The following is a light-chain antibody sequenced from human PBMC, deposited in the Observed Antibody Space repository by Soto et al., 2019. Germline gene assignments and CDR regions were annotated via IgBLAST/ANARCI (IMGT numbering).Light chain of an antibody. V-gene: IGKV3-20*01. J-gene: IGKJ5*01. CDR2: DTS. Sequence: IVLTQSPGTLSFSTGERATLSCRTSQSVSNTYVAWYQQKPGQAPRLLIYDTSSRVTGIPDRFSGSGSGTDFTLTISRLEPEDFAVFYCQQYGTSEIIFGQGTRLE. CDR3: QQYGTSEII. CDR1: QSVSNTY.